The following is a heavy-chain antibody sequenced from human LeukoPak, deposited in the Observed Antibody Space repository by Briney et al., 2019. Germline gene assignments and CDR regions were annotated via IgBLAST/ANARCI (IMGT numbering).Heavy chain of an antibody. V-gene: IGHV1-2*06. CDR2: INPNSGGT. Sequence: ASVEVSCKASGYSFTVYYMHWVRQAPGQGLEWMGRINPNSGGTNYAQKLQGRVTMTTDTSTSTAYMELRSLRSDDTAVYYCARDRGGFGWEMATIMAYWGQGTLVTVSS. D-gene: IGHD5-24*01. CDR3: ARDRGGFGWEMATIMAY. CDR1: GYSFTVYY. J-gene: IGHJ4*02.